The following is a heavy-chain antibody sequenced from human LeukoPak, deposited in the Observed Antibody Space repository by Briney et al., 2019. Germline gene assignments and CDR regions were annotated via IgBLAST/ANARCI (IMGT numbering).Heavy chain of an antibody. CDR2: IYYSGRT. J-gene: IGHJ6*02. CDR1: DGSISSSSYY. CDR3: ATRKYYDFWSGYYDYYYGMDV. D-gene: IGHD3-3*01. V-gene: IGHV4-39*07. Sequence: SETLSLTCTVSDGSISSSSYYWGWIRQPPGKGLEWIGSIYYSGRTYYNPSLKSRVTISVDKSKNQFSLKLSSVTAADTAVYYCATRKYYDFWSGYYDYYYGMDVWGQGTTVTVSS.